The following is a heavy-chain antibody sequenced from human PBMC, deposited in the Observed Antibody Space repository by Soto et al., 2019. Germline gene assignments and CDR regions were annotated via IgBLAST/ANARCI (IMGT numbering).Heavy chain of an antibody. V-gene: IGHV1-2*02. CDR2: INPNSGGT. CDR3: TRDKTRIAAVPLSYYYYALDV. J-gene: IGHJ6*02. Sequence: ASVKVSCKASGYTFTGYYTHWVRQAPGQGLEWMGWINPNSGGTNYAQTFQCRVTMTRDTSMSTAYMELSRLRSGDTAVYYCTRDKTRIAAVPLSYYYYALDVWGQGTTVTVSS. D-gene: IGHD6-13*01. CDR1: GYTFTGYY.